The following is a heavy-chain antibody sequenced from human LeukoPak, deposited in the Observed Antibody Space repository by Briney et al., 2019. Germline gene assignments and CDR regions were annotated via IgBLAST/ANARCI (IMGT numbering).Heavy chain of an antibody. CDR1: GFTFDDYA. CDR3: AKDPSIYSSSWPEYFQH. V-gene: IGHV3-43*02. D-gene: IGHD6-13*01. CDR2: ISGDGGST. Sequence: GGSLGLSCVASGFTFDDYAMHWVRQAPGKGLEWVSLISGDGGSTYYADSVKGRFTISRDNSKNSLYLQMNSLRTEDTALYYCAKDPSIYSSSWPEYFQHWGQGTLVTVSS. J-gene: IGHJ1*01.